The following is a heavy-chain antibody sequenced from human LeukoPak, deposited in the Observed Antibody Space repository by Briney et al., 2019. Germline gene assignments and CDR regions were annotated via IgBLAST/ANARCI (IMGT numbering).Heavy chain of an antibody. CDR3: ARADFWSGFSLFDI. CDR1: GGSISSGGYS. Sequence: SETLSLTCAVSGGSISSGGYSWSWIRQPPGKGLEWIGYIYHSGSTYYNPSPKSRVTISVDRSKNQFSLKLSSVTAADTAVYYCARADFWSGFSLFDIWGQGTMVTVSS. D-gene: IGHD3-3*01. J-gene: IGHJ3*02. CDR2: IYHSGST. V-gene: IGHV4-30-2*01.